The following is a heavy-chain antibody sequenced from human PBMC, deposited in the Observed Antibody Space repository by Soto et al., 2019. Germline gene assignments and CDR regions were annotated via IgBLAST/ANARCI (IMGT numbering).Heavy chain of an antibody. V-gene: IGHV4-39*01. D-gene: IGHD6-13*01. Sequence: SETLSLTCTVSGGSLGSSSYYWGWIRQSPGKGLEWIGNIYYSGNTFYNPPLKSRVTISVDTSKNQFYLHLSSVTAADTAIFYCASIAAPGTTHFDFWGQGTLVTVSS. CDR1: GGSLGSSSYY. J-gene: IGHJ4*02. CDR3: ASIAAPGTTHFDF. CDR2: IYYSGNT.